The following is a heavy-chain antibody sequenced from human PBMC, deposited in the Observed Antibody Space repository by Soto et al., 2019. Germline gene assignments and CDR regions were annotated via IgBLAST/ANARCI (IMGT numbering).Heavy chain of an antibody. V-gene: IGHV4-4*02. CDR1: GGSISSSNW. CDR2: IYYSGST. J-gene: IGHJ4*02. D-gene: IGHD1-26*01. CDR3: ARRYGSAIDY. Sequence: PSETLSLTCAVSGGSISSSNWWSWVRQPPGKGLEWIGYIYYSGSTNCNPSLKSRVTISVDTSKNQFSLKLSSVTAADTAVYYCARRYGSAIDYWGQGTLVTVSS.